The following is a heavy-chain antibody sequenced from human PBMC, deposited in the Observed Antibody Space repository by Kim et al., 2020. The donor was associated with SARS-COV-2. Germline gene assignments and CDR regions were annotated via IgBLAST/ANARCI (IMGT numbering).Heavy chain of an antibody. CDR3: ARYSGYDRYYFDY. V-gene: IGHV3-66*01. CDR2: IYSGGST. J-gene: IGHJ4*02. D-gene: IGHD5-12*01. Sequence: GGSLRLSCAASGFTVSSNYMSWVRQAPGKGLEWVSVIYSGGSTYYADSVKGRFTISRDNSKNTLYLQMNSLRAEDTAVYYCARYSGYDRYYFDYWGQGTLVTVSS. CDR1: GFTVSSNY.